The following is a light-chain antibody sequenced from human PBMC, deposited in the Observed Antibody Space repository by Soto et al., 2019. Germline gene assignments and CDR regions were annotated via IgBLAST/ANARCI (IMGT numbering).Light chain of an antibody. V-gene: IGKV3-11*01. Sequence: EIVLTQSPATLSLSPGERATLSCRASQSVSSYLAWYQQKPGQAPRLLIYDTSNRATGIPARFSGSGSGTDFTLTISSLEPEDFVLYYCQQRNNWPPRFTFGPGTKVDIK. J-gene: IGKJ3*01. CDR1: QSVSSY. CDR2: DTS. CDR3: QQRNNWPPRFT.